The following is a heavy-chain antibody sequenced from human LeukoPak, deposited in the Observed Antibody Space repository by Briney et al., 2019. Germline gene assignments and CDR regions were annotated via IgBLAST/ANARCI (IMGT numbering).Heavy chain of an antibody. CDR2: ISGSGGST. J-gene: IGHJ4*02. D-gene: IGHD3-3*01. CDR1: GVTFSSYA. CDR3: AKALRFLEWLSPPGDY. Sequence: GGSLRLSCAASGVTFSSYAMSWVRQAPGKGLEWVSAISGSGGSTYYADSVKGRFTISRDNSKNTLYLQMNSLRAEDTAVYYCAKALRFLEWLSPPGDYWGQGTLVTVSS. V-gene: IGHV3-23*01.